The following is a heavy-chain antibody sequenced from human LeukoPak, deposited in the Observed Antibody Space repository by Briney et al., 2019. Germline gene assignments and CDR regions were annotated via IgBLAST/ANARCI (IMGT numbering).Heavy chain of an antibody. Sequence: SVKVSCKASGGTFSSYAISWVRRAPGQGLEWMGGIIPIFGTANYAQKFQGRVTITTDESTSTAYMELSSLRSEDTAVYYCARTLVLLWFGELSGWFDPWAREPWSPSP. CDR1: GGTFSSYA. V-gene: IGHV1-69*05. J-gene: IGHJ5*02. CDR2: IIPIFGTA. D-gene: IGHD3-10*01. CDR3: ARTLVLLWFGELSGWFDP.